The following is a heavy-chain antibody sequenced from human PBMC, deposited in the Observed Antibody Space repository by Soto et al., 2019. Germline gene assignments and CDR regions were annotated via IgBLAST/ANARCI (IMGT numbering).Heavy chain of an antibody. CDR2: ISGSGGST. CDR1: GFTFSSYA. CDR3: AKDQWPDVRSYWFDP. Sequence: EVQLLESGGGLVQPGGSLRLSCAASGFTFSSYAMSWVRQAPGKGLEWVSAISGSGGSTYHADSVKGRFTISRDNSKNTLYLQMNSLRAEDTAVYYCAKDQWPDVRSYWFDPWGQGTLVTVSS. J-gene: IGHJ5*02. D-gene: IGHD3-10*02. V-gene: IGHV3-23*01.